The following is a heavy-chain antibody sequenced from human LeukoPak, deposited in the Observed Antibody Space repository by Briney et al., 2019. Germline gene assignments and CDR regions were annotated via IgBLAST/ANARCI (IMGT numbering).Heavy chain of an antibody. CDR3: GKDLGRFFGVALFDY. CDR2: ISGSGGST. D-gene: IGHD3-3*01. CDR1: GFTFSSYA. V-gene: IGHV3-23*01. Sequence: GGSLRLSCAASGFTFSSYAMSWVRQAPGKGLEWVSAISGSGGSTYYADSVKGRFTISRDNSKNTLYLQMNSLRAEDTAVYYCGKDLGRFFGVALFDYWGQGTLVNVSS. J-gene: IGHJ4*02.